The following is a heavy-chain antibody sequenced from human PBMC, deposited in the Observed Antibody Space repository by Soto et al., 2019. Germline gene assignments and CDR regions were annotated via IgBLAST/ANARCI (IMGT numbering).Heavy chain of an antibody. CDR3: ARVGGLSNLVDP. CDR2: IIPILGIA. Sequence: QVQLVQSGAEVKKPGSSVKVSCKASGGTFSSYTISWVRQAPGQGLEWMGRIIPILGIANYAQKFQGRVTITADKSTGTAYMGLSSLGSEDTAGYYLARVGGLSNLVDPWGQGTLVTVSS. J-gene: IGHJ5*02. V-gene: IGHV1-69*02. CDR1: GGTFSSYT.